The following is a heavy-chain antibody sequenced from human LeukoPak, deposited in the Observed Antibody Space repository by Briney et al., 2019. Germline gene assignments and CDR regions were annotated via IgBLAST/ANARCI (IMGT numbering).Heavy chain of an antibody. V-gene: IGHV6-1*01. J-gene: IGHJ4*02. CDR3: ARVGEQWLVFFDY. CDR1: GDSVSSNSAA. CDR2: TYYRSKWYN. D-gene: IGHD6-19*01. Sequence: SQTLSLTCAISGDSVSSNSAAWSWIRQSPSRGLEWLGRTYYRSKWYNDYAVSVKSRITINPDTSKNQFSLQLNSVTPEDTAVYYCARVGEQWLVFFDYWGQGTLVTVSS.